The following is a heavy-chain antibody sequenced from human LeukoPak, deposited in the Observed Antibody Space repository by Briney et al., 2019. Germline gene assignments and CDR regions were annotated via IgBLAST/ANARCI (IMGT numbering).Heavy chain of an antibody. D-gene: IGHD4-17*01. CDR3: AREGHYGNDAFDV. J-gene: IGHJ3*01. V-gene: IGHV3-21*01. CDR1: GFTFSSYS. Sequence: PGGSLRLSCAASGFTFSSYSMNWVRQAPGKGLEWVSSISSSSSYIYYADSVKGRFTISRDNAKNSLYLQMNSLRAEDTAVYYCAREGHYGNDAFDVWDQGTLVTVSS. CDR2: ISSSSSYI.